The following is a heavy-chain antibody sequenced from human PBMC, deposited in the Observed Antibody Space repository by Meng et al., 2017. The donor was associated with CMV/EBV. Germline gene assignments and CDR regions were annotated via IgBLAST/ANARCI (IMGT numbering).Heavy chain of an antibody. CDR2: IKQDGSEK. CDR1: GFTFSSYW. Sequence: GESLKISCAASGFTFSSYWMSWVRQAPGKGLEWVANIKQDGSEKYYVDSVKDRFTISRDNAKNSLYLQMNSLRAEDTAVYYCARGITMIVVVIAPNAFDIWGQGTMVTVSS. J-gene: IGHJ3*02. D-gene: IGHD3-22*01. CDR3: ARGITMIVVVIAPNAFDI. V-gene: IGHV3-7*01.